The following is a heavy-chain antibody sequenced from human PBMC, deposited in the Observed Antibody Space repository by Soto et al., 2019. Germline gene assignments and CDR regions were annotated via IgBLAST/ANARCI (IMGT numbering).Heavy chain of an antibody. CDR1: GYTFTGYY. Sequence: GASVKVSCKASGYTFTGYYMHWVRQAPGQGLEWMGWINPNSGGTNYAQKFQRWVTMSRDTSISTAYMELSRLRSDDTAVYYCVRSGQLPRRPYYYIDVWGKGTAVTVSS. J-gene: IGHJ6*03. CDR2: INPNSGGT. V-gene: IGHV1-2*04. CDR3: VRSGQLPRRPYYYIDV. D-gene: IGHD2-2*01.